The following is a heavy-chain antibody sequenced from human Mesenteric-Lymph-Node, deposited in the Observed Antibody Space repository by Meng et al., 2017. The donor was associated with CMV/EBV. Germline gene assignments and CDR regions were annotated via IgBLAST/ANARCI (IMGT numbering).Heavy chain of an antibody. CDR3: ARGGTELERRRSWFDP. D-gene: IGHD1-1*01. CDR1: GYAFTVYY. CDR2: VDPTSGVT. Sequence: ASVKVSCKASGYAFTVYYIQWVRQAPGQGLEWMGWVDPTSGVTYSPQKFQGRVTMTRDTSTSTAYMELSGLRSDDTAVYYCARGGTELERRRSWFDPWGQGTLVTVSS. V-gene: IGHV1-2*02. J-gene: IGHJ5*02.